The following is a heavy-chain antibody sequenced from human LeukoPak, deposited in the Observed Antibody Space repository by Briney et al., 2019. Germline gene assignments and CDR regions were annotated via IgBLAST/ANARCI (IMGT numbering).Heavy chain of an antibody. V-gene: IGHV3-23*01. CDR2: ISANGGST. CDR3: AKGSSSKAGWFDP. Sequence: PGGSLRLSCAASGFTISTYAMTWVRQAPGKGLEWVSSISANGGSTFCADSVKGRFTISRDNSKNTLYLQMNSLRAEDTAVYYCAKGSSSKAGWFDPWGQGTLVTVSS. J-gene: IGHJ5*02. CDR1: GFTISTYA. D-gene: IGHD6-6*01.